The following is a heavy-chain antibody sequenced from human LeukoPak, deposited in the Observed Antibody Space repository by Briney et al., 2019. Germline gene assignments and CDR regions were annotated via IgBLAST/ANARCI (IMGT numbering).Heavy chain of an antibody. CDR1: GFTFSSYA. D-gene: IGHD6-13*01. Sequence: GGSLRLSCAASGFTFSSYAMSWVRQAPGKGLEWVSSISTSGTDTYYAESVKGRFTISRDNSKNTLYVQMNSLRGEDTAVYYCAKDYGPKQLVFLDSWGQGTLVTVSS. J-gene: IGHJ4*02. CDR2: ISTSGTDT. CDR3: AKDYGPKQLVFLDS. V-gene: IGHV3-23*01.